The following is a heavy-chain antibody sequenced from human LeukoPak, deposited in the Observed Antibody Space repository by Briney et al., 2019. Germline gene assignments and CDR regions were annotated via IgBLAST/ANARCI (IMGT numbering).Heavy chain of an antibody. CDR2: IFYSGST. D-gene: IGHD3-9*01. CDR3: ARVQYNYDILTGPRYYYYYMDV. Sequence: PSETLSLTCTVSSGSISTSNYYWGWVRQPPGKALEWIGNIFYSGSTYYSPSLKSRVTISLDTSRNQFSLKLNSVTAADTAVYYCARVQYNYDILTGPRYYYYYMDVWGKGTTVTISS. J-gene: IGHJ6*03. V-gene: IGHV4-39*07. CDR1: SGSISTSNYY.